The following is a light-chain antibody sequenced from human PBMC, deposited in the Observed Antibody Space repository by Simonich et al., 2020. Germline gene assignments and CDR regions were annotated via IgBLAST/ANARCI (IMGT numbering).Light chain of an antibody. CDR3: SSYTSSSHVV. CDR2: DVS. V-gene: IGLV2-14*03. Sequence: QSALTQPASVSGSPGQSITISCTGTSSDVGGYNYVSWYQQHPGKAPKLMIYDVSNRPSWVSNRFSGSKSGNTASLTISGLQAEDEADYYCSSYTSSSHVVFGGGTKLTVL. CDR1: SSDVGGYNY. J-gene: IGLJ2*01.